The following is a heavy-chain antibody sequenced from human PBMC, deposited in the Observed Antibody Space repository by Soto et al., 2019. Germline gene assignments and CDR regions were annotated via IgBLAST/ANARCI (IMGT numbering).Heavy chain of an antibody. Sequence: SETLSLTCTVSGGSISSGGYYWSWIRQHPGKGLEWIGYIYYSGSTYYNPSLKSRVTISVDTSKNQFSLKLSSVTAADTAVYYCARGETPGKGEAFDIWGQGTMVTVSS. D-gene: IGHD3-16*01. V-gene: IGHV4-31*03. J-gene: IGHJ3*02. CDR3: ARGETPGKGEAFDI. CDR1: GGSISSGGYY. CDR2: IYYSGST.